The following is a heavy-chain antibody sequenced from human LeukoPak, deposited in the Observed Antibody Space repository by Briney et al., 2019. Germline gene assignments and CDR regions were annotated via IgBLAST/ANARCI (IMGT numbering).Heavy chain of an antibody. CDR1: EYTFTSYD. CDR3: ARGLGAYRGNNFLNWFDP. D-gene: IGHD5-12*01. Sequence: ASVKVSCKASEYTFTSYDFNWVRQATGQGLEWMGWMNPNSGNTGYAQRFQGRVTMTRSTSISTAYMELSSLTSEDTAVYYCARGLGAYRGNNFLNWFDPWGQGTLVTVSS. V-gene: IGHV1-8*01. CDR2: MNPNSGNT. J-gene: IGHJ5*02.